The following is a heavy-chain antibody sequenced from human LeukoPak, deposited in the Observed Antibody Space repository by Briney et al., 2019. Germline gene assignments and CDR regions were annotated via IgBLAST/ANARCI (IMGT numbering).Heavy chain of an antibody. Sequence: GGSLRLSCAASGSTFSSYGMHWVRQAPGKGLEWVAVISYDGSNKYYADSVKGRFTISRDNSKNTLYLQMNSLRAEDTAVFYCAKDSAWLGELLYHHIDYWGQGTLVTVSS. CDR1: GSTFSSYG. CDR3: AKDSAWLGELLYHHIDY. V-gene: IGHV3-30*18. CDR2: ISYDGSNK. J-gene: IGHJ4*02. D-gene: IGHD3-10*01.